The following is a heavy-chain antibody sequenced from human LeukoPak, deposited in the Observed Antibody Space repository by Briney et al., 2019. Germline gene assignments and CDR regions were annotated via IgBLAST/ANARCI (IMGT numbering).Heavy chain of an antibody. J-gene: IGHJ4*02. D-gene: IGHD7-27*01. V-gene: IGHV4-59*01. CDR2: IYYSGTT. Sequence: SETLSLSCTVSGGSISTYYWSWIRHPPGKGLEWIGYIYYSGTTSYNPSLKSRVTISLDTSENQFSLKLSSVTAADTAVYYCARGANWGSPDYWGQGTLVTVSS. CDR3: ARGANWGSPDY. CDR1: GGSISTYY.